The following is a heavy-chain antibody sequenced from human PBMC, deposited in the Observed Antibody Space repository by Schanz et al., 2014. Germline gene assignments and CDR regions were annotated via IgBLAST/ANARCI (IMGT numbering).Heavy chain of an antibody. Sequence: VQLVESGGGVVQPGRSLRLSCAASGFTFSNYGMHWVRQAPGKGLEWLSYISRDGTTSYYADSVKGRFTISRDNAKNSLYLEMTSLRGEDTAVYYCARENLNWEAFDIWGQGTVVTVSS. CDR2: ISRDGTTS. V-gene: IGHV3-48*04. CDR3: ARENLNWEAFDI. J-gene: IGHJ3*02. D-gene: IGHD7-27*01. CDR1: GFTFSNYG.